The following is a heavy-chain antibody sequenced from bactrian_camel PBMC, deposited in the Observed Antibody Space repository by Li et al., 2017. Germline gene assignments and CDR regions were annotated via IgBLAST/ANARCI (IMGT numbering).Heavy chain of an antibody. D-gene: IGHD6*01. Sequence: HVQLVESGGGPVQAGGSLRLSCLVSPYITSSYNMAWFRQTPGGPREGVATVASDGSTLYGHSVKGRFTVSKDSTTNTLYLQMNDLIPEDTAMYVCAADPGPTYGDSCEISEWGRGTQVTVS. CDR1: PYITSSYN. CDR3: AADPGPTYGDSCEISE. V-gene: IGHV3S53*01. CDR2: VASDGST. J-gene: IGHJ4*01.